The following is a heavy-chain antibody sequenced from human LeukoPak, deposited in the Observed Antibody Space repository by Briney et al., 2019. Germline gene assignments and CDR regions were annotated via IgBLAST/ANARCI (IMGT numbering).Heavy chain of an antibody. J-gene: IGHJ4*02. CDR1: GFTFSSYA. CDR2: ISGSGGST. D-gene: IGHD2-15*01. CDR3: ANPHKAASRSYFDY. Sequence: GGSLRLSCAASGFTFSSYAMSWVRQAPGKGLEWVSAISGSGGSTYYADSVKGRFTISRDNSKNTLYLQMNSLRAEDTAVYYCANPHKAASRSYFDYWGQGTLVTVSS. V-gene: IGHV3-23*01.